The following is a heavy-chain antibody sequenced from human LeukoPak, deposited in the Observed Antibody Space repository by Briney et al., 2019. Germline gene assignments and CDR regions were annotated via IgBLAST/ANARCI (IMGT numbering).Heavy chain of an antibody. CDR1: GFTVSSSY. D-gene: IGHD1-26*01. Sequence: PGGSLRLSCAASGFTVSSSYMSWVRQAPGKGLEWVSVIYSGGSTYYADSVKGRFTISGDNSKNTLYLQMNSLRAEDTAVYYCARDLPYSGRPRRDYDAFDIWGQGTMVTVSS. V-gene: IGHV3-66*01. J-gene: IGHJ3*02. CDR3: ARDLPYSGRPRRDYDAFDI. CDR2: IYSGGST.